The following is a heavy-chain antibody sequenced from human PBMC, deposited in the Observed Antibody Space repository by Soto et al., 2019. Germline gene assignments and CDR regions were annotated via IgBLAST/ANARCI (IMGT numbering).Heavy chain of an antibody. CDR3: AGVGRRGSSYGHFGY. CDR1: GYTFTTYA. D-gene: IGHD5-18*01. J-gene: IGHJ4*02. Sequence: ASVKVSCKASGYTFTTYALHWVRQAPGQRLEWMGWINAGSADIKYSQKFQGRVTITRDTSASTFYMELCSLRSEDTAVYYCAGVGRRGSSYGHFGYWRQRTLVIVCS. V-gene: IGHV1-3*01. CDR2: INAGSADI.